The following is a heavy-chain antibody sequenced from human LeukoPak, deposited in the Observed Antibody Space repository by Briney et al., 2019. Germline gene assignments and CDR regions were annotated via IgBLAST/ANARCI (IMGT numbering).Heavy chain of an antibody. CDR2: IKPSNGDT. V-gene: IGHV1-2*02. D-gene: IGHD1-26*01. Sequence: ASVKVSCKASGYTFIGHYMHWVRQAPGQDPEWMGWIKPSNGDTKYAQNFQGRVTMTRDTSISTAYMELSSLRSDDTAVYYCASPPLSSAMYYAHWGQGTLVTVSS. J-gene: IGHJ1*01. CDR1: GYTFIGHY. CDR3: ASPPLSSAMYYAH.